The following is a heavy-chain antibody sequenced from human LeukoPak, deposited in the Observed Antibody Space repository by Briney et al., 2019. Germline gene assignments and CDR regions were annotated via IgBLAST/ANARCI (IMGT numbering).Heavy chain of an antibody. CDR2: ISSSGSTI. D-gene: IGHD4/OR15-4a*01. V-gene: IGHV3-48*03. CDR3: ARTDYGSLRGAFLI. CDR1: GFTFSSYE. J-gene: IGHJ3*02. Sequence: GGSLRLSCAASGFTFSSYEMNWVRQAPGKGLEWVSYISSSGSTIYYADSVKGRFTISRDKAKNSLYLQMNSLRAEDTAVYYCARTDYGSLRGAFLIWGQGTMVTVSS.